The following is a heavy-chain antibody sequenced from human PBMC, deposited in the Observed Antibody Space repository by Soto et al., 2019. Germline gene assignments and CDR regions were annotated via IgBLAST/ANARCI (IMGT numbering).Heavy chain of an antibody. CDR2: INPNSGTT. Sequence: QVQLVQSGAEVKKPGASVKVSCKASGYTFTDYYMHWVRQAPGQRLEWMGWINPNSGTTNYAQKFKGWVTMTRDTSITKVYMEVSRLRSDDTAVDYCARVPRGVYYVMDVWGQGTTVTVSS. V-gene: IGHV1-2*04. CDR1: GYTFTDYY. J-gene: IGHJ6*02. D-gene: IGHD3-10*01. CDR3: ARVPRGVYYVMDV.